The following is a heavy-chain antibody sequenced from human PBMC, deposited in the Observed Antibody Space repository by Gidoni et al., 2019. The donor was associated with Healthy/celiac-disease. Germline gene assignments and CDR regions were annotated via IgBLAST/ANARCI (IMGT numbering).Heavy chain of an antibody. Sequence: QVQLVQSGAEVKKPGASVTVSCKASGYTFTSYYMHWVRQAPGQGREWRGIINPSGGSTSYAQKFQGRVTMTRDTSTSTVYMELSSLRSEDTAVYYCARATRQARDAQGFIYWGQGTLVTVSS. CDR2: INPSGGST. V-gene: IGHV1-46*01. D-gene: IGHD2-15*01. CDR3: ARATRQARDAQGFIY. J-gene: IGHJ4*02. CDR1: GYTFTSYY.